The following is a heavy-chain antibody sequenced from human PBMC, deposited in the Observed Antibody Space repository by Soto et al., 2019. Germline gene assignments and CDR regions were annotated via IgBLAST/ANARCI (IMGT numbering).Heavy chain of an antibody. CDR2: IWYDGSNK. CDR3: ARSVHDYGDYYYFDY. V-gene: IGHV3-33*01. CDR1: GFTFSSYG. Sequence: GGSLRLSCAASGFTFSSYGMHWVRQAPGKGLEWVAVIWYDGSNKYYADSVKGRLTISRDNSKNTLYLQMNSLRAEDTAVYYCARSVHDYGDYYYFDYWGQGTLVTVSS. D-gene: IGHD4-17*01. J-gene: IGHJ4*02.